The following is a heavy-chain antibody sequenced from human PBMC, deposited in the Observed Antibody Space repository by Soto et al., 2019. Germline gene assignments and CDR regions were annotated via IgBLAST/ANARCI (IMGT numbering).Heavy chain of an antibody. CDR2: SHVGPDTT. CDR3: ARESSGTYFFGL. V-gene: IGHV1-46*01. CDR1: GYTFTSYY. Sequence: QVQLEQSGAEVKKPGASMKVSCQASGYTFTSYYIHWVRQAPGQGLEWMGVSHVGPDTTMYAQKFQGRGNMARGTSTSTVYMELSSLISEDKAVDFCARESSGTYFFGLWGQGTLVTVSS. J-gene: IGHJ4*02. D-gene: IGHD6-19*01.